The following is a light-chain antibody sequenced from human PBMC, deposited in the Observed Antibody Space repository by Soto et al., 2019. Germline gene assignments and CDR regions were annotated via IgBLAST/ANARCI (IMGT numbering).Light chain of an antibody. CDR1: NSDVGGYNY. J-gene: IGLJ3*02. CDR3: SSYTTSTTWV. CDR2: EVS. V-gene: IGLV2-14*01. Sequence: QSVLTQPASVSGSPGQSIAISCTGTNSDVGGYNYVSWYQHHPGKAPKLIIYEVSNRPSGVSNRFSGSKSGNTASLTISGLQAEDEADYYCSSYTTSTTWVFGGGTQLTVL.